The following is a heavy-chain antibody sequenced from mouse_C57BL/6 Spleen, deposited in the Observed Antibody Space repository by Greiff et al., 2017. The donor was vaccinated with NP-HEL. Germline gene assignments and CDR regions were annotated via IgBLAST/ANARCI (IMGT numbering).Heavy chain of an antibody. CDR3: ARWDYYGSSY. CDR1: GFNIKDYY. D-gene: IGHD1-1*01. Sequence: VQLQQSGAELVKPGASVKLSCTASGFNIKDYYMHWVKQRTEQGLEWIGRIDPEDGETKYAPNFPGKATITADTSSNTAYLQLSSLTSEDTAVYYCARWDYYGSSYWGQGTTLTVSS. J-gene: IGHJ2*01. V-gene: IGHV14-2*01. CDR2: IDPEDGET.